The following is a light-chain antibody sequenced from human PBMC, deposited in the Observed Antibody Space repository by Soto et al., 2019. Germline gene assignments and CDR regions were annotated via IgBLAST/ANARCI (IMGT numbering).Light chain of an antibody. J-gene: IGLJ1*01. CDR1: SSDVGGYNY. V-gene: IGLV2-8*01. CDR3: SSYAGSNHYV. CDR2: EVS. Sequence: QSALTQPPSASGSPGQSVTISCTGTSSDVGGYNYVSWYQQHPGKAPKLMIFEVSERPSGVPDRSVGSKSGNTASLTVSGLQAEDEADYYCSSYAGSNHYVFGSGTKVTVL.